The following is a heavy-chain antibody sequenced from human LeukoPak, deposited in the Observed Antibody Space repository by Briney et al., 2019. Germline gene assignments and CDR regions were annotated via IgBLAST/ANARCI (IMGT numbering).Heavy chain of an antibody. V-gene: IGHV4-4*09. CDR1: GGSISGYY. J-gene: IGHJ4*02. CDR2: IHTSKSA. CDR3: ARHAQRTGRDYYFDY. D-gene: IGHD1-14*01. Sequence: PSETLSLSCTVSGGSISGYYWSWIRQPPGKGLEWIGYIHTSKSANYSPPLKSRVTIAVDTSKNQFSLKLSSVTATDTAVYFCARHAQRTGRDYYFDYWGQGTLVTVSS.